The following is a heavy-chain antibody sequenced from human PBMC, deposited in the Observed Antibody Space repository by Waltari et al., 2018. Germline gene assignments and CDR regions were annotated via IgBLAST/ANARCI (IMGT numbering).Heavy chain of an antibody. CDR3: ARDPDSSSSENYY. D-gene: IGHD6-6*01. V-gene: IGHV1-69*04. Sequence: QVQLVQSGAEVKKPGSSVKVSCKASGGTFSSYAISGVRQAPGQGLEWMGRIIPILGIANYAQKFQGRVTITADKSTSTAYMELSSLRSEDTAVYYCARDPDSSSSENYYWGQGTLVTVSS. CDR1: GGTFSSYA. J-gene: IGHJ4*02. CDR2: IIPILGIA.